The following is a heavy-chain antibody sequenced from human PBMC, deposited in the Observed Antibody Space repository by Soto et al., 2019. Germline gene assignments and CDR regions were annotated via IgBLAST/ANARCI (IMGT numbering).Heavy chain of an antibody. CDR2: IIPILGIA. Sequence: QVQLVQSGAEVKKPGSSVKVSCKASGGTFSSYTISWVRQDPGQGLEWMGRIIPILGIANYAQKFQGRVTITADKSTSTAYMELSSLRSEDTAVYYCARAYYYDSSGYYSPRVYFDLWGRGTLVTVSS. V-gene: IGHV1-69*02. J-gene: IGHJ2*01. D-gene: IGHD3-22*01. CDR3: ARAYYYDSSGYYSPRVYFDL. CDR1: GGTFSSYT.